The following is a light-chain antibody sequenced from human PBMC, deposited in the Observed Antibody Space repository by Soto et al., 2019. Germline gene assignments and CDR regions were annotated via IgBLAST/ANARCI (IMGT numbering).Light chain of an antibody. CDR1: QSVSSY. Sequence: EIVLPQSPATLSLSPGERATLSCRASQSVSSYLAWYQQKPGQAPRLLIYDASNRATGIPARFSGSGSGTDFTLAISSLEPEDFAVYYCQQRSNWPPMWTFGQGTKVEIK. V-gene: IGKV3-11*01. CDR3: QQRSNWPPMWT. CDR2: DAS. J-gene: IGKJ1*01.